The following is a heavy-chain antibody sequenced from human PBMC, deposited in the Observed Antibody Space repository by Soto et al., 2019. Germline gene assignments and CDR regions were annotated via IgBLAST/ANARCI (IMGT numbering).Heavy chain of an antibody. J-gene: IGHJ5*02. D-gene: IGHD2-21*01. V-gene: IGHV3-21*01. Sequence: EVQLVESGGGLVKPGGSLRLSCAASGFTFNTYDMNWVRQAPGKGLEWVSSITTSSAYIYYADSLKGRITISRDNATNSLFLQMNSMRAADTAVYYCVRSGTARLLRHSWFDTWGQGTLVTVSS. CDR3: VRSGTARLLRHSWFDT. CDR1: GFTFNTYD. CDR2: ITTSSAYI.